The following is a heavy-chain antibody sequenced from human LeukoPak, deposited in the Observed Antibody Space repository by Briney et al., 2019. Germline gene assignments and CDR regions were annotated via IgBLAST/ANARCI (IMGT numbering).Heavy chain of an antibody. J-gene: IGHJ5*02. CDR3: ARNPYPGIAVAGKGWFDP. V-gene: IGHV3-33*01. Sequence: GGSLRLSCAASGFTFSSYGMHWVRQAPGKGLEWVAVIWYDGSNKYYADSVKGRFTISRDNSKNTLYLQMNSLRAEDTAVYYCARNPYPGIAVAGKGWFDPWGQGTLVTASS. CDR1: GFTFSSYG. CDR2: IWYDGSNK. D-gene: IGHD6-19*01.